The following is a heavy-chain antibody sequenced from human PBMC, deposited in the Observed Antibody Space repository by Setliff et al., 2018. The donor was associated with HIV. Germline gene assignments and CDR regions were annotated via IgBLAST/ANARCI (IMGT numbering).Heavy chain of an antibody. CDR3: ARESPSSSWFYFDF. D-gene: IGHD6-13*01. J-gene: IGHJ4*02. CDR2: IYTSGST. V-gene: IGHV4-61*02. CDR1: GGSISSGSYF. Sequence: SETLSLTCTVSGGSISSGSYFWTWIRQPAGKGLEWIGRIYTSGSTNYNPSLKSRVTISVDTSKKQFSLKLTSVTAADTAVYYCARESPSSSWFYFDFWGQGTLVTVSS.